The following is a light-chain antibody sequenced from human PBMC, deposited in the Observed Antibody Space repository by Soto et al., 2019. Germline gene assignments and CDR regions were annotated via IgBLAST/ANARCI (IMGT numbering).Light chain of an antibody. Sequence: QSVLTQPPSVSGSPGQSVTISCTGTSXDFVSYNRVSWYQQPPGTAPKLIIYEASNRPSGVPDRFSGSKSGNTASLTISGLQAADEADYYCSLYTSENTYGFGTGTKFTVL. CDR3: SLYTSENTYG. J-gene: IGLJ1*01. CDR2: EAS. CDR1: SXDFVSYNR. V-gene: IGLV2-18*01.